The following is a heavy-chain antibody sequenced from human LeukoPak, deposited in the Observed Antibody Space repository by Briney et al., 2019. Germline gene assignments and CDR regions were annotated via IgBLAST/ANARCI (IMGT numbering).Heavy chain of an antibody. CDR2: FDPEDGET. Sequence: ASVKVSCKVSGYTLTELSMHWVRQAPGKGLEWMGGFDPEDGETIYAQKFQGRVTMTTDTSTSTAYMELRSLRSDDTAVYYCARSRRRTTDNWFDPWGQGTLVTVSS. J-gene: IGHJ5*02. V-gene: IGHV1-24*01. CDR1: GYTLTELS. CDR3: ARSRRRTTDNWFDP. D-gene: IGHD4-17*01.